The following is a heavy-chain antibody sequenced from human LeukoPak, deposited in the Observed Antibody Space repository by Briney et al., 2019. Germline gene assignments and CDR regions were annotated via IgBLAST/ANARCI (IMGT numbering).Heavy chain of an antibody. J-gene: IGHJ4*02. Sequence: GGSLRLSCAASGFTFSDHYMDWVRQAPGKGLEWVGRIRNKANSHTTEYAASVKDRFTISRDDSKNSLYLQMNSLKTEDTAVYYCVTVSSFDYWGQGTLVAVSS. CDR3: VTVSSFDY. CDR2: IRNKANSHTT. CDR1: GFTFSDHY. V-gene: IGHV3-72*01.